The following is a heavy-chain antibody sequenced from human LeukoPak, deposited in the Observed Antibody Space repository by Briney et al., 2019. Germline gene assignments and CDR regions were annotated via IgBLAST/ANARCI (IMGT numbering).Heavy chain of an antibody. D-gene: IGHD3-3*01. CDR2: INQDASKS. V-gene: IGHV3-7*01. CDR3: ARDGGYDTWSGYDA. CDR1: GFTFSSYY. Sequence: TGGSLRLSCEASGFTFSSYYMSWVRQAPGKGLEWVANINQDASKSYYVDSVKGRFTISRDNAKSSPYLQMNSLRAEDTAVYYCARDGGYDTWSGYDAWGQGTLVTVSS. J-gene: IGHJ4*02.